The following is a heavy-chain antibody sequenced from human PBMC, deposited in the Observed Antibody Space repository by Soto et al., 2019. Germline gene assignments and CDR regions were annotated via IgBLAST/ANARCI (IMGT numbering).Heavy chain of an antibody. Sequence: EVQLVESGGGLVKPGGALRLSCAASGFTFSSYSMNWVRQAPGKGLEWVSSISRSSYYIDYADPLKGRFTISRDNAKNSLYLQMNSLRAEDTYIYYCARVPSPTKVGPYFFDYWGQGTLVTVSS. CDR2: ISRSSYYI. D-gene: IGHD5-12*01. J-gene: IGHJ4*02. V-gene: IGHV3-21*01. CDR3: ARVPSPTKVGPYFFDY. CDR1: GFTFSSYS.